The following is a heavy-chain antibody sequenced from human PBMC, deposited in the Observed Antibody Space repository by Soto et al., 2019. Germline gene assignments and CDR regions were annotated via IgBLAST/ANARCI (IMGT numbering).Heavy chain of an antibody. CDR1: GFSLSTSGVG. D-gene: IGHD2-2*01. CDR2: IYWDDDK. V-gene: IGHV2-5*02. Sequence: QITLKESGPPLVKPTQTLTLTCTFSGFSLSTSGVGVGWIRQPPGKALEWLALIYWDDDKHYSPSLKSRLTITKDTSKNQVVLTMTNMDPVDTATYYCAHHTPSCSSTSCYGGFDYWGQGTLVTVSS. J-gene: IGHJ4*02. CDR3: AHHTPSCSSTSCYGGFDY.